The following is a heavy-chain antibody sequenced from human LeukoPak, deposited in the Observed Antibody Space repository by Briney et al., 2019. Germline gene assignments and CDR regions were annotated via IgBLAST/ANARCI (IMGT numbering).Heavy chain of an antibody. Sequence: SVKVSCKASGGAFSSYAISWVRQAPGQGLEWMGGIIPIFGTANYAQKFQGRVTITADKSTSTAYMELSSLRSEDTAVYYCARALDYYDSSGLSYYFDYWGQGTLVTVSS. V-gene: IGHV1-69*06. CDR1: GGAFSSYA. J-gene: IGHJ4*02. CDR3: ARALDYYDSSGLSYYFDY. CDR2: IIPIFGTA. D-gene: IGHD3-22*01.